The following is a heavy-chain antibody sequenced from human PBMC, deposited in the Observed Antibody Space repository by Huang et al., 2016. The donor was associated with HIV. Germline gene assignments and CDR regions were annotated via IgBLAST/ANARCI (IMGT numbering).Heavy chain of an antibody. Sequence: EVQLVESGGGLVQPGGSLRLSCAASGFNFGSYWMSWVRQVPGKGLGGVASIKPDESEKYYVDAVKGRFAVSRDRAKNSVFLEMNSLSAEDTAVYYCAGPNDIFTVWGQGALVTVSS. J-gene: IGHJ4*02. CDR1: GFNFGSYW. V-gene: IGHV3-7*01. D-gene: IGHD3-9*01. CDR3: AGPNDIFTV. CDR2: IKPDESEK.